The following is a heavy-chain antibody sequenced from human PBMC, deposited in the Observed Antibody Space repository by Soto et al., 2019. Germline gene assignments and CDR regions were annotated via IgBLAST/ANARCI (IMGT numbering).Heavy chain of an antibody. V-gene: IGHV4-31*03. J-gene: IGHJ1*01. CDR1: VGSISRGGYY. CDR2: IYYSGST. D-gene: IGHD6-6*01. CDR3: ARTYSSYWGEGGYFQH. Sequence: QVQLQEPGPGLVKPSQTLSLTCTVSVGSISRGGYYWSWIRQHPGKGLEWIGYIYYSGSTYYNLSPQRRLTISIDTSKNHFPLKLSSVTAADTAVYYCARTYSSYWGEGGYFQHGGHLTLDTVSS.